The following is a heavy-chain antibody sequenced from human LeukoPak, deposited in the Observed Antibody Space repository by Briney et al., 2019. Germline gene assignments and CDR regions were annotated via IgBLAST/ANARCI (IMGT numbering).Heavy chain of an antibody. Sequence: GESLKISCQGSGYSFTSYWIGWVRQMPGKGLEWMGIIYPGDSDTRYSPSFQGQVTISADKSISTAYLQWSSLKASDTAMYYCARHVSSSMALDYFDYWGQGTLVTVSS. CDR3: ARHVSSSMALDYFDY. V-gene: IGHV5-51*01. CDR2: IYPGDSDT. J-gene: IGHJ4*02. CDR1: GYSFTSYW. D-gene: IGHD6-13*01.